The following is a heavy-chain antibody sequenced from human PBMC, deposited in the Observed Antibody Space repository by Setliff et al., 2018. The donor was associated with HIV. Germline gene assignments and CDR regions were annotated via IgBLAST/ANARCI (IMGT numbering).Heavy chain of an antibody. D-gene: IGHD3-22*01. Sequence: PSETLSLTCTVSGGYITTYYWSWIRQPPGKGLEWIGYFYYSGSTNYNPSLKSRVTISVDTSKNQFSLKLSSVTAADTAVYYCARLHYYDRSGLTVGAFDIWGQGTMVTVSS. V-gene: IGHV4-59*08. CDR1: GGYITTYY. J-gene: IGHJ3*02. CDR3: ARLHYYDRSGLTVGAFDI. CDR2: FYYSGST.